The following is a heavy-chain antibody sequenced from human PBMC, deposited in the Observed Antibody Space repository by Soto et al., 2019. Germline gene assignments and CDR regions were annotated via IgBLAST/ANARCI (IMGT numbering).Heavy chain of an antibody. Sequence: SVKVSCKASGGTFNTYPISWVRQAPGQGLEWMGGIIPIFGSAHYAQKFQGRVTITADKSTSTAYMELTSLRSEDTAVYYCARAWGGVIQPAGRDYKDMDVWGQGTTVTVSS. CDR3: ARAWGGVIQPAGRDYKDMDV. J-gene: IGHJ6*02. CDR2: IIPIFGSA. CDR1: GGTFNTYP. V-gene: IGHV1-69*06. D-gene: IGHD6-13*01.